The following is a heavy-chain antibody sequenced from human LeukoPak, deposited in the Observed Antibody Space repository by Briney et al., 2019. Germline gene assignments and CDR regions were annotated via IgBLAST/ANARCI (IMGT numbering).Heavy chain of an antibody. J-gene: IGHJ4*02. CDR1: GGSFSGYY. CDR2: INHSGST. CDR3: ARDREVRYFDWSYRFDY. Sequence: PSETLSLTCAVYGGSFSGYYWSWIRQPPGRGLEWIGEINHSGSTNYNPSLKSRVTISVDTSKNQFSLKLSSVTAADTAVYYCARDREVRYFDWSYRFDYWGQGTLVTVSS. V-gene: IGHV4-34*01. D-gene: IGHD3-9*01.